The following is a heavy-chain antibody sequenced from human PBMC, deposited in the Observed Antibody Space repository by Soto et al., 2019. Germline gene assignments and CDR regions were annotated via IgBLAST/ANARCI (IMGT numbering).Heavy chain of an antibody. D-gene: IGHD3-22*01. J-gene: IGHJ4*02. Sequence: PGGSLRLSCAASGFTFSSHWMSWVRQAPGKGLEWVANIKLDGSERYYLDSVKGRFTISRDNAKNSLYLQMNSLRAEDTAVYYCARDRDYYDSSGYYYNDYWGQGTLVTVSS. CDR2: IKLDGSER. CDR1: GFTFSSHW. V-gene: IGHV3-7*01. CDR3: ARDRDYYDSSGYYYNDY.